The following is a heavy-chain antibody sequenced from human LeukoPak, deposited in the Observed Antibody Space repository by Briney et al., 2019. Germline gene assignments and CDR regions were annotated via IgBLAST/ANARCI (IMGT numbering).Heavy chain of an antibody. V-gene: IGHV4-39*01. CDR2: IYNSANT. CDR1: GDSISSSRYC. Sequence: SETLSLTCTVSGDSISSSRYCWDWIRQPPGKGLELIGNIYNSANTHYTPSLKTRITMSVVTSKNQFSLKLNSVTAADTGIYYCSRHSRSGYIGYENAFDIWGQGTMVTVSS. J-gene: IGHJ3*02. D-gene: IGHD5-12*01. CDR3: SRHSRSGYIGYENAFDI.